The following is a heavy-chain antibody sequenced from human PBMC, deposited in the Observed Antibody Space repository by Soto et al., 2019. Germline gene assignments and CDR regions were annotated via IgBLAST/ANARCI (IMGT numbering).Heavy chain of an antibody. D-gene: IGHD1-26*01. V-gene: IGHV1-3*01. CDR2: INAGNGNT. Sequence: VRQAPGQRLEWMGWINAGNGNTKYSQKFQGRVTITRDTSASTAYMELSSLRSEDTAVYYCARDGGSYRDFDYWGQGTLVTVSS. J-gene: IGHJ4*02. CDR3: ARDGGSYRDFDY.